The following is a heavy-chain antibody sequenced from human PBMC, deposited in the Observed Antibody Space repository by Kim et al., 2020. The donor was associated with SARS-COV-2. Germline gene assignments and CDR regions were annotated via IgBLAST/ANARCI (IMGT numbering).Heavy chain of an antibody. D-gene: IGHD3-16*02. V-gene: IGHV4-34*01. Sequence: SETLSLTCAVYGGSFSGYYWSWIRQPPGKGLEWIGEINHSGSTNYNPSLKSRVTISVDTSKNQFSLKLSSVTAADTAVYYCASIVRQRKGYFDYWGQGTLVTVSS. CDR2: INHSGST. J-gene: IGHJ4*02. CDR1: GGSFSGYY. CDR3: ASIVRQRKGYFDY.